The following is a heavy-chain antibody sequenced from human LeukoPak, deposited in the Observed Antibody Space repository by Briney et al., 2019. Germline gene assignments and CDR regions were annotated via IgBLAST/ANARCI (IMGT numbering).Heavy chain of an antibody. J-gene: IGHJ5*01. Sequence: GGPLRLSCAASGFTFSSYAMSWVRQAPGKGLERVSAISGSGGSTYYADSVKGRFTISRDNSKNTLYLQMNSLRAEDTAVYYCAKAGIQLWFDYWGQGTLVTVSS. V-gene: IGHV3-23*01. CDR3: AKAGIQLWFDY. CDR1: GFTFSSYA. CDR2: ISGSGGST. D-gene: IGHD5-18*01.